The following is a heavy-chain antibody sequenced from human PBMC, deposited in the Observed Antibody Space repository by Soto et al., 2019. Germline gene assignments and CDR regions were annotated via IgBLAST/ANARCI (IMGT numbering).Heavy chain of an antibody. CDR2: IYPSDSQT. Sequence: GESLKISCKGSGYSFSNYWIAWVRQMPGKGLEYMGIIYPSDSQTRYSPSFQGQVTISADKSISTAYLQWSSLKASDTAMYYCARETGGSGGDAFDIWGQGTMVTVSS. V-gene: IGHV5-51*01. D-gene: IGHD3-16*01. CDR3: ARETGGSGGDAFDI. J-gene: IGHJ3*02. CDR1: GYSFSNYW.